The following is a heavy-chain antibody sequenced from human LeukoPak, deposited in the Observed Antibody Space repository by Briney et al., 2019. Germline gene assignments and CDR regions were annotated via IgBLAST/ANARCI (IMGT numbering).Heavy chain of an antibody. CDR2: INSDGSST. D-gene: IGHD5-12*01. Sequence: GGSLRLSCAASGFTFSSYWMHWVRQAPGKGLVWVSRINSDGSSTSYADSVKGRFTISRDNAKNTLYLQMNSLRAEDTAVYYRARGVATALYYFDYWGQGTLVTVSS. V-gene: IGHV3-74*01. J-gene: IGHJ4*02. CDR1: GFTFSSYW. CDR3: ARGVATALYYFDY.